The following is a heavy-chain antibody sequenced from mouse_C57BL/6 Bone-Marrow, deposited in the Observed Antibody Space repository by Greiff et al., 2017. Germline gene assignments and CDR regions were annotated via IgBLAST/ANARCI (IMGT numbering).Heavy chain of an antibody. CDR1: GYTFTSYW. CDR2: IHPNSGST. J-gene: IGHJ1*03. Sequence: QVQLQQPGAELVKPGASVKLSCKASGYTFTSYWMHWVKQRPGQGLEWIGMIHPNSGSTNYNEKFKSKATLTVDKSSSTAYMQLSSLTSEDSAVCYCEGWLLPWYFDVWGTGTTVTVSS. V-gene: IGHV1-64*01. CDR3: EGWLLPWYFDV. D-gene: IGHD2-3*01.